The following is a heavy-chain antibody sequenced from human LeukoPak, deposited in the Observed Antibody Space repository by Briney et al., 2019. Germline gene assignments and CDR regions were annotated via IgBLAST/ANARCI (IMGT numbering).Heavy chain of an antibody. CDR2: VFDSGMT. D-gene: IGHD2-8*02. CDR3: ARLYWDFDI. J-gene: IGHJ4*02. CDR1: GGSISSTRYY. Sequence: SETLSLTCTVSGGSISSTRYYWGWIRQPPGKGLEWSGSVFDSGMTYYNPSLKSRVTISVDTSKNQFSLRLSSVTAADTAVYYCARLYWDFDIWGQGTLVTVSS. V-gene: IGHV4-39*01.